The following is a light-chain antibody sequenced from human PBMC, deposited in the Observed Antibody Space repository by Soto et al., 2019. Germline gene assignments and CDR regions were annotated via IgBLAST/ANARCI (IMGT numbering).Light chain of an antibody. CDR3: LLYYGAIQSFV. J-gene: IGLJ1*01. CDR1: NGAVTIAND. CDR2: STS. Sequence: QTVVTQEPSLTVSPGGTVTLTCSCSNGAVTIANDTKWFQQKPGQAPRPLIYSTSHQPSRTPARFSGSLLGGKAALTLSGVQSEDEADYYCLLYYGAIQSFVFGTGTKGTVL. V-gene: IGLV7-43*01.